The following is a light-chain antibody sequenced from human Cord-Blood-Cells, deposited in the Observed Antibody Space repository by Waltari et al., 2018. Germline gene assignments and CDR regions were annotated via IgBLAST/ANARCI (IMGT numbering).Light chain of an antibody. J-gene: IGKJ2*01. Sequence: IQMTQSPSSLSASVGDRVTLTCRASQSISSYLNWYQQKPGKAPKLLIYAASSLQSGVPSRFSGSGAGTEFTLTISSLQPEDFATYYCQQSYSTPYTFGQGTKVEIK. CDR3: QQSYSTPYT. CDR1: QSISSY. CDR2: AAS. V-gene: IGKV1-39*01.